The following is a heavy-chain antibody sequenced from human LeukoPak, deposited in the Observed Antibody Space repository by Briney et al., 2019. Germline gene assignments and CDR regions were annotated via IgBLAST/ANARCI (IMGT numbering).Heavy chain of an antibody. CDR2: INNSGGST. CDR1: GFTFSSYA. CDR3: AKGSARFLEWLLYSYYGMDV. D-gene: IGHD3-3*01. Sequence: GGSLRLSCAASGFTFSSYATSWVRQAPGKGLEWVSTINNSGGSTYYADSVKGRFTISRDNSKNTLYLQMKSLRAEDTAVYYCAKGSARFLEWLLYSYYGMDVWGQGTTVTVSS. J-gene: IGHJ6*02. V-gene: IGHV3-23*01.